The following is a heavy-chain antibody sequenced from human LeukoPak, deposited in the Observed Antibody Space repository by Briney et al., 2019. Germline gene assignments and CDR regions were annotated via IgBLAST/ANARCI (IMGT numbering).Heavy chain of an antibody. CDR1: GITFSNYA. D-gene: IGHD3-10*01. CDR3: ARTYYSGSGTYQRWFDP. CDR2: ISGSGGST. J-gene: IGHJ5*02. V-gene: IGHV3-23*01. Sequence: GGSLRLSCAASGITFSNYAMTWVRQAPGKGLEWVSAISGSGGSTYYADSVKGRFTISRDNTKNTLYLQMDSLRAEDTAVYYCARTYYSGSGTYQRWFDPWGQGTLVTVSS.